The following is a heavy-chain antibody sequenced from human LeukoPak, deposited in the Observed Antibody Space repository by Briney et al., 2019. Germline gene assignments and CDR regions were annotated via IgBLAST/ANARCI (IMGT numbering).Heavy chain of an antibody. CDR3: VSGSGNYYQYYFDY. D-gene: IGHD3-10*01. CDR2: LSYDGSKK. J-gene: IGHJ4*02. V-gene: IGHV3-30*03. CDR1: GFSFSDYY. Sequence: GGSLRLSCAASGFSFSDYYMSWIRQAAGKGLEWVAVLSYDGSKKYHADSVKGRFTISRDNSKNTLYLQMNSLRAEDTAVYYCVSGSGNYYQYYFDYWGQGALLTVSS.